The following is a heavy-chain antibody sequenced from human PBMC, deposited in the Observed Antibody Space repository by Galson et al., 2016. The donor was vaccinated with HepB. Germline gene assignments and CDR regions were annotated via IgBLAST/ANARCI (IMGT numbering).Heavy chain of an antibody. J-gene: IGHJ5*02. Sequence: TLSLTCSVSDDSMTRPGYYWTWIRQAPGGGLEWIGYIHYSGITFYNPSLRSRVIISLDMSKNQFTLGLTSVTAADTGVYYCARDGSYDSLAGFYNGWFDPWGQGTLVTVSS. CDR1: DDSMTRPGYY. CDR3: ARDGSYDSLAGFYNGWFDP. V-gene: IGHV4-31*03. D-gene: IGHD3-9*01. CDR2: IHYSGIT.